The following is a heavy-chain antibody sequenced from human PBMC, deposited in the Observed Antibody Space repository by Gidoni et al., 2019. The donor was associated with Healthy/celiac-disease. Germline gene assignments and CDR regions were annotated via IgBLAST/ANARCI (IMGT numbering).Heavy chain of an antibody. CDR2: ISYDVSNN. CDR1: GFTFSSSA. CDR3: ARDVTQFRRVQYYFDY. V-gene: IGHV3-30-3*01. Sequence: QVQLVESGGGVVQPGRSLRLACAASGFTFSSSAMHWVRQAPGKGLEWVSVISYDVSNNYSADSVKCRFTISRDNSKNTLYLQMNSLRAEDTAVYYCARDVTQFRRVQYYFDYWGQGTLVTVSS. D-gene: IGHD1-1*01. J-gene: IGHJ4*02.